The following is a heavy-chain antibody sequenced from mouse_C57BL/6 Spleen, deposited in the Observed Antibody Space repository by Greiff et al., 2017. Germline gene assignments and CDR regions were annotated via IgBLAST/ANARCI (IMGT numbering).Heavy chain of an antibody. CDR2: IYPGDGDT. J-gene: IGHJ1*03. V-gene: IGHV1-82*01. CDR3: ARDSYYGNPYWYFDV. CDR1: GYAFSSSW. D-gene: IGHD2-1*01. Sequence: QVQLQQSGPELVKPGASVKISCKASGYAFSSSWMNWVKQRPGKGLEWIGRIYPGDGDTNYNGKFKGKATLTADKSSSTADMQLSSLTSEDSAVYLCARDSYYGNPYWYFDVWGTGTTVTVSS.